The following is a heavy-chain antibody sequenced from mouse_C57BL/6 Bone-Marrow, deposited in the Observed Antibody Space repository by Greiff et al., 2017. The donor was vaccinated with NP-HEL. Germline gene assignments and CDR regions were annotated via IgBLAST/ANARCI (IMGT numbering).Heavy chain of an antibody. V-gene: IGHV1-19*01. J-gene: IGHJ4*01. CDR3: AGGNPYYYAMDY. Sequence: EVQLKESGPVLVKPGASVKMSCKASGYTFTDYYMNWVKQSHGKSLEWIGVINPYNGGTSYNQKFKGKATLTVDKSSSTAYMELNSLTSEDSAVYYCAGGNPYYYAMDYWGQGTSVTVSS. CDR2: INPYNGGT. CDR1: GYTFTDYY. D-gene: IGHD2-1*01.